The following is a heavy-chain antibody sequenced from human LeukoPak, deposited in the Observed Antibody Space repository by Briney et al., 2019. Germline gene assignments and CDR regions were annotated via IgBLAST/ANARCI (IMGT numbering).Heavy chain of an antibody. Sequence: GGSLRLSCAASGFTFSGYSMHWVRQAPGKGLEWVAVISHDGTNKYCADSVKGRFTISRDNSKNTLYLQMNSLRAEDTAVYYCARGSGSYTVWGQGTLVTVSS. D-gene: IGHD1-26*01. J-gene: IGHJ4*02. CDR2: ISHDGTNK. V-gene: IGHV3-30*14. CDR3: ARGSGSYTV. CDR1: GFTFSGYS.